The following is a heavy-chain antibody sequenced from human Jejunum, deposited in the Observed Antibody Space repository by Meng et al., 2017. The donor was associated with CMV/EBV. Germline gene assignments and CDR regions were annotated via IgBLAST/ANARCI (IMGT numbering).Heavy chain of an antibody. Sequence: AVSGFTFSRYWMHWVRQAPGKGLVWVSHINSDGSKTNYADSVKGRFTISRDNAKNTLYLQMNSLRVEDAAVYYCARDSMKGGGFDYWGQGTLVTVSS. D-gene: IGHD3-10*01. V-gene: IGHV3-74*01. CDR1: GFTFSRYW. CDR3: ARDSMKGGGFDY. J-gene: IGHJ4*02. CDR2: INSDGSKT.